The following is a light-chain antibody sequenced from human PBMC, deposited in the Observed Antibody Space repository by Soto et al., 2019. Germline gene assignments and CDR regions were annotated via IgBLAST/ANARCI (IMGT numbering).Light chain of an antibody. Sequence: DIQMTHSPSTLSASVRDRVTITSRASQSISSWLAWYQQKPGKAPKLLIYKASTLKSGVPSRFSGSGSGTEFTLTISSLQPDDFATYYCQHYNSYSEAFGQGTKVDIK. CDR3: QHYNSYSEA. CDR1: QSISSW. J-gene: IGKJ1*01. V-gene: IGKV1-5*03. CDR2: KAS.